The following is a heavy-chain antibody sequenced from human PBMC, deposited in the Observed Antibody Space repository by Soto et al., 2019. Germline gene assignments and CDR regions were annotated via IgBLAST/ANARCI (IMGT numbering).Heavy chain of an antibody. Sequence: GGSLRLSCAASGFTFSSYAMNWVRQTQEKGLEWVSSISSTSSYTHYSDSVKGRFTISRDDANNSLFLQMNSLRAEDTATYYCARDLALAGNYWGQGVLVTVSS. CDR2: ISSTSSYT. CDR3: ARDLALAGNY. J-gene: IGHJ4*02. V-gene: IGHV3-21*01. CDR1: GFTFSSYA. D-gene: IGHD6-19*01.